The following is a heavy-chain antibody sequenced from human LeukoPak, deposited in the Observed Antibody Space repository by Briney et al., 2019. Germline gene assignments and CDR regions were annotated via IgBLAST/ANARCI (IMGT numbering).Heavy chain of an antibody. Sequence: SETLSLTCAVSGGSISSGGYSWNWIRQPPGKGLEWIGFIYHSGSTYYNPSLKSRVTISVDTSKNQFSLKLSSVTAADTAVYYCARHPPRVHFDIWGQGTMVTVSS. CDR3: ARHPPRVHFDI. V-gene: IGHV4-30-2*01. CDR2: IYHSGST. J-gene: IGHJ3*02. CDR1: GGSISSGGYS.